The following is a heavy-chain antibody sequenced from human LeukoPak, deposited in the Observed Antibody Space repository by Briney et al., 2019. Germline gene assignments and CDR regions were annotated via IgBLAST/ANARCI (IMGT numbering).Heavy chain of an antibody. CDR2: ISGSGGST. V-gene: IGHV3-23*01. D-gene: IGHD3-10*01. CDR3: AKEVGSGSYQPFDS. Sequence: GGSPRLSCAASGFTFSSYAMGWVRQAPGKGLEWVSGISGSGGSTHYADSVKGRFTISRDSSKNTQWLQMNSLRAEDTAVYYCAKEVGSGSYQPFDSWGQGTLVSVSS. CDR1: GFTFSSYA. J-gene: IGHJ4*02.